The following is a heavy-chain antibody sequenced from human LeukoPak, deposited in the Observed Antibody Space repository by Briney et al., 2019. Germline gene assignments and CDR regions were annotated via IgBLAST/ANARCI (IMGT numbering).Heavy chain of an antibody. J-gene: IGHJ5*02. CDR3: AAGLGYDFWSGYDNWFDP. CDR1: GDSISHNY. CDR2: IYSAGST. V-gene: IGHV4-59*01. Sequence: SETLSLTCTVSGDSISHNYWSWIRQSPGKGLEWIGYIYSAGSTDYNPSLRGRVTIAGDTFKNQISLSLTSVTTADTAVYYCAAGLGYDFWSGYDNWFDPWGQGTLVTVSS. D-gene: IGHD3-3*01.